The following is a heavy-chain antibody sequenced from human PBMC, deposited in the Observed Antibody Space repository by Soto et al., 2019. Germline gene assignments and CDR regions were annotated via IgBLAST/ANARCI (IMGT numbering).Heavy chain of an antibody. CDR1: GYTFTSYG. CDR2: ISAYNGNT. D-gene: IGHD3-9*01. CDR3: ARAVQYDILTGYYEDYYHYGMDV. Sequence: QVQLVQSGAEVKKPGASVKVSCKASGYTFTSYGISWVRQAPGQGLEWMGWISAYNGNTNYAQKLQGRVTMTTDTSTSTAYMELRSLRSDDTAMYYCARAVQYDILTGYYEDYYHYGMDVWGQGTTVTVSS. V-gene: IGHV1-18*01. J-gene: IGHJ6*02.